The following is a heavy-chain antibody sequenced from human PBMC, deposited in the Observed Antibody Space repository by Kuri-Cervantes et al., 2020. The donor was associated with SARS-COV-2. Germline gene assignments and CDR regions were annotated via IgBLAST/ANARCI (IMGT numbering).Heavy chain of an antibody. Sequence: GSLRLSCTVSGGSISDCCWSWVRQPPGKGLEYIGYISDSGGTNYRSSLKSRLTISVDTSKNQFSLKLSSVTAADTAVYYCARATYYDFWSGYYAAPYYYYGMDVWGQGTTVTVSS. J-gene: IGHJ6*02. D-gene: IGHD3-3*01. CDR1: GGSISDCC. CDR3: ARATYYDFWSGYYAAPYYYYGMDV. CDR2: ISDSGGT. V-gene: IGHV4-59*08.